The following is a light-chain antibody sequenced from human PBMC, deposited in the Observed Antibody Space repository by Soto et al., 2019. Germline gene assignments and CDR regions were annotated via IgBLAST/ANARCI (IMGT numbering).Light chain of an antibody. CDR1: SGHSRYA. J-gene: IGLJ1*01. V-gene: IGLV4-69*01. Sequence: QLVLTQSPSASASLGASVKVTCTLSSGHSRYAIAWHQQQPEKGPRYLMKLNSDGSHSKGDGIPDRFSGSSSGAERYLTISNLQSEDEADYYCQTWGTGIQVFGTGTKLTV. CDR2: LNSDGSH. CDR3: QTWGTGIQV.